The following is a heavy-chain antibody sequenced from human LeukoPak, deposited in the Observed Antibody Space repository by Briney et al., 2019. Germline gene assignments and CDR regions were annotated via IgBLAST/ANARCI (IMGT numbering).Heavy chain of an antibody. V-gene: IGHV1-69*05. J-gene: IGHJ5*02. CDR1: GGTFSSYA. D-gene: IGHD6-19*01. CDR2: IIPIFGTA. Sequence: XVKVSCKASGGTFSSYAISWVRQAPGQGLEWMGRIIPIFGTANYAQKFQGRVTITTDESTSTAYMELSSLRSEDTAVYYCARDVGINLAVAGKANWFDPWGQGTLVTVSS. CDR3: ARDVGINLAVAGKANWFDP.